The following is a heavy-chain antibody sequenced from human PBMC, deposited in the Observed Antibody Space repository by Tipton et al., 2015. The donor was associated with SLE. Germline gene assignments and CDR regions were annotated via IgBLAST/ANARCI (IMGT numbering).Heavy chain of an antibody. CDR2: IYYSGGT. CDR3: ARDRSPSGYSSSSWTGMDV. Sequence: TLSLTCTVSGGSISSSSYYWGWIRQPPGKGLEWIGSIYYSGGTYYNPSLKSRVTISVDTSKNQFPLKLSSVTAADTAVYYCARDRSPSGYSSSSWTGMDVWGQGTMVTVSS. V-gene: IGHV4-39*06. J-gene: IGHJ6*02. D-gene: IGHD6-6*01. CDR1: GGSISSSSYY.